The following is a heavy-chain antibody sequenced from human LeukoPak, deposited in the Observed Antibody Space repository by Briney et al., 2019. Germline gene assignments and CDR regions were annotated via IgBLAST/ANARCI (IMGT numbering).Heavy chain of an antibody. CDR1: GFTFSSYG. J-gene: IGHJ4*02. CDR3: ARERGGYCTNGVCYTFDY. Sequence: GGSLRLSCAASGFTFSSYGMHWVRQAPGKGLEWVAFIRYDGSNKYYADSVKGRFTISRDNSKNTLYPQMNSLRAEDTAVYYCARERGGYCTNGVCYTFDYWGQGTLVTVSS. V-gene: IGHV3-30*02. D-gene: IGHD2-8*01. CDR2: IRYDGSNK.